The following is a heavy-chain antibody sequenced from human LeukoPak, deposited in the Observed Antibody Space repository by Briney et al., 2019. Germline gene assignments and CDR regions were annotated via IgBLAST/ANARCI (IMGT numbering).Heavy chain of an antibody. CDR3: ARGGYDFVYYYYGMDV. J-gene: IGHJ6*02. D-gene: IGHD3-3*01. CDR1: GYTFTGYY. Sequence: ASVKVSYKASGYTFTGYYMHWVRQAPGRGLEWMGRINPNSGGTNYAQKFQGRVTMTRDTSISTAYMELSRLRSDDTAVYYCARGGYDFVYYYYGMDVWGQGTTVTVSS. V-gene: IGHV1-2*06. CDR2: INPNSGGT.